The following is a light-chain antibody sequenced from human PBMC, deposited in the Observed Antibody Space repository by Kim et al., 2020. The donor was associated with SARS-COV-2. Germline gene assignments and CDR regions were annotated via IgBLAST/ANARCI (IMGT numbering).Light chain of an antibody. CDR3: QVWDSSSDNYV. J-gene: IGLJ1*01. Sequence: SYELTQPPSVSVAPGETASVTCGGSSIETKSVHWYQQKPGQAPVLVIYYDSDRPSGIPERFSGSNSGNTATLTISRVEAGDEADFYCQVWDSSSDNYVFG. CDR1: SIETKS. V-gene: IGLV3-21*04. CDR2: YDS.